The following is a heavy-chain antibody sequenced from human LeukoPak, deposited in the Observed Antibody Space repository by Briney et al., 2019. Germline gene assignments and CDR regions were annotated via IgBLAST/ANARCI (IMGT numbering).Heavy chain of an antibody. Sequence: ASVKVSCKASGYTFTSYGISWVRQAPGQGLEWMGWISAYNGNTNYAQKLQGRVTMTTDTSTSTAYMELRSLRSDDTAVYYCARDRSQYSSGWYDWYFDLWGRGTLVTVSS. CDR1: GYTFTSYG. CDR3: ARDRSQYSSGWYDWYFDL. CDR2: ISAYNGNT. D-gene: IGHD6-19*01. J-gene: IGHJ2*01. V-gene: IGHV1-18*01.